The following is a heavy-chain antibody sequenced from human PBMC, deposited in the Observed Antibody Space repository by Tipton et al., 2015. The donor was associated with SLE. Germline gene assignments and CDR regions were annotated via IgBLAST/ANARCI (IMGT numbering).Heavy chain of an antibody. CDR3: AKDRSSGWYNPDAFDI. J-gene: IGHJ3*02. CDR2: INGGGYRT. CDR1: GVSISSGAYY. Sequence: LPLTCTVSGVSISSGAYYWGWIRQRPGKGLEWVSTINGGGYRTYYADSVKGRFTLSRDNSKNTLYLQMNSLRAEDTAVYYCAKDRSSGWYNPDAFDIWGQGTMVTVSS. D-gene: IGHD6-19*01. V-gene: IGHV3-23*01.